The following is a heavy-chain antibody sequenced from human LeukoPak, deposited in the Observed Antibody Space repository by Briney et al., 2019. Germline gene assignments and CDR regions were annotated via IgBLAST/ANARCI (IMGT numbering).Heavy chain of an antibody. CDR3: AKDAQRGFDYSNSLEH. V-gene: IGHV3-33*06. CDR2: IWSDATNQ. D-gene: IGHD4-11*01. J-gene: IGHJ4*02. CDR1: GFTFSHFG. Sequence: GTSLRLSCEASGFTFSHFGMHWVRQAPGKGLEWVAVIWSDATNQYYADSVKGRFTISRDNFRNTVSLQMNSLRAEDTAVYYGAKDAQRGFDYSNSLEHWGQGSLVTVSS.